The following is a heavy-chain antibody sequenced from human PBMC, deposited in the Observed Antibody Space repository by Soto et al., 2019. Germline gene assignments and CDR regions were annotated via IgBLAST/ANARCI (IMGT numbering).Heavy chain of an antibody. D-gene: IGHD2-2*01. V-gene: IGHV3-21*01. Sequence: EVQLVESGGGLVKPGGSLRLSCAASGFTFSSYSMNWVRQAPGKGLEWVSSISSSSSYIYYADSVKGRFTISRDNAKNSLYLQMNSLRAEDTAVYYCARERMGLPAAAMWGSFDYWGQGTLVTVSS. CDR2: ISSSSSYI. CDR3: ARERMGLPAAAMWGSFDY. J-gene: IGHJ4*02. CDR1: GFTFSSYS.